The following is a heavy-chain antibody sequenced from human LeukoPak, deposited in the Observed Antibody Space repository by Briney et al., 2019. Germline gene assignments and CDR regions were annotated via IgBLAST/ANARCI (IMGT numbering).Heavy chain of an antibody. D-gene: IGHD3-22*01. Sequence: SETLSLTCTVSGGSISSSSYFWGWIRQPPGKGLEWIESIYYSGNTHSNPSLKSRVTISADTSKNQFSLKLSSVTAADTAVYYCARRYYYDSSGYWYYFDYWGQGTLVTVSS. CDR3: ARRYYYDSSGYWYYFDY. J-gene: IGHJ4*02. V-gene: IGHV4-39*01. CDR2: IYYSGNT. CDR1: GGSISSSSYF.